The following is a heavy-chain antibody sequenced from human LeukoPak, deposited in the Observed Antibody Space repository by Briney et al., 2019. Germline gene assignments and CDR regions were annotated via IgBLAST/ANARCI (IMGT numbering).Heavy chain of an antibody. V-gene: IGHV4-34*01. CDR1: GGSFSGYY. D-gene: IGHD3-22*01. CDR3: ARTYDSPGYYSPDYYYMDV. CDR2: INHSGST. J-gene: IGHJ6*03. Sequence: PSETLSLTCAVYGGSFSGYYWSWIRQPPGKGLEWIGEINHSGSTNYNPSLKSRVTISVDTSKNQFSLKLSSVTAADTAVYYCARTYDSPGYYSPDYYYMDVWGKGTTVTISS.